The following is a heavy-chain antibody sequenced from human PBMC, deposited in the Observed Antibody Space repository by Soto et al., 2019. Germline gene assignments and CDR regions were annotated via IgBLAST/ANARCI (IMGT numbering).Heavy chain of an antibody. J-gene: IGHJ6*02. CDR2: INPSGGST. CDR3: ARTYCSSTSCYTGDYYYYYGMDV. V-gene: IGHV1-46*01. Sequence: GASVKVSCKASGYTFTSYYMHWVRQAPGQGLEWMGIINPSGGSTSYAQKFQGRVTITRDTSTSTVYMELSSLRSEDTAVYYCARTYCSSTSCYTGDYYYYYGMDVWGQGTTVTVSS. CDR1: GYTFTSYY. D-gene: IGHD2-2*02.